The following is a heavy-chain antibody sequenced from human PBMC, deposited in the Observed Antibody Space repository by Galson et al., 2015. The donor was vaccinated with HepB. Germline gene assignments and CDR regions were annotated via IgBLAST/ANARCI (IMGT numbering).Heavy chain of an antibody. Sequence: SLRLSCAASGFTFSSYSMNWVRQAPGKGLEWVSSISSSSSYIYYADSVKGRFTISRDNAKNSLYLQMNSLRAEDTAVYYCARDELDILTGYLYWGQGTLVTVSS. CDR1: GFTFSSYS. J-gene: IGHJ4*02. CDR2: ISSSSSYI. D-gene: IGHD3-9*01. CDR3: ARDELDILTGYLY. V-gene: IGHV3-21*01.